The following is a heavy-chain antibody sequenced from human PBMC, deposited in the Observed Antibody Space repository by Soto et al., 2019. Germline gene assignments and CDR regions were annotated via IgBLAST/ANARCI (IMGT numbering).Heavy chain of an antibody. Sequence: WGSLRLASAASRVSFTNYAMHWVRQAPGKGLEWVALISHDGTTKHLADSVKGRFTISRDNSKNTLYLQMNSLRAEDTAVYYCAKNQSGWETDYFFDSCGQGILVTVS. D-gene: IGHD6-19*01. J-gene: IGHJ4*02. CDR1: RVSFTNYA. CDR3: AKNQSGWETDYFFDS. CDR2: ISHDGTTK. V-gene: IGHV3-30*18.